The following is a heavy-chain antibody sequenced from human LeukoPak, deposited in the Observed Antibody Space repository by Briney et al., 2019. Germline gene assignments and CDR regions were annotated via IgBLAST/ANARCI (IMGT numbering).Heavy chain of an antibody. CDR1: GFTFSSYA. CDR2: ISGSGGST. J-gene: IGHJ4*02. D-gene: IGHD3-3*01. CDR3: AKSPGSSYYDFWSGYYFDY. Sequence: PGGSLRLSCAASGFTFSSYAMSWVRQAPGKGLEWVSAISGSGGSTYYADSVKGRFTISRDNSKNTLYLQMNSLGAEDTAVYYCAKSPGSSYYDFWSGYYFDYWGQGTLVTVSS. V-gene: IGHV3-23*01.